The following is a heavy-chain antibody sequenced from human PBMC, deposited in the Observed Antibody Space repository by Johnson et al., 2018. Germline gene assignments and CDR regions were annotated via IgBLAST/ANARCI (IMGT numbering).Heavy chain of an antibody. CDR2: IWYDGSNK. CDR1: GFTFRSYG. V-gene: IGHV3-33*01. Sequence: VQLVESGGGVVQPGRSMRLSCAASGFTFRSYGMHWVRQAPGKGLEWVAIIWYDGSNKYYADAVKGRFTISRDNSKNPLYLQMNSLRAEDTAVYYCARATDYYYYYGMDVWGQGTTVTVSS. J-gene: IGHJ6*02. CDR3: ARATDYYYYYGMDV.